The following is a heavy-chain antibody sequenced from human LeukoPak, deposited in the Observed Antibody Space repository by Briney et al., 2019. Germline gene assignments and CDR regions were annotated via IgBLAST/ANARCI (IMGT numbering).Heavy chain of an antibody. CDR2: ISAYNGNT. V-gene: IGHV1-18*01. Sequence: GASVKVSCKASGYTFTSYGISWVRQAPGQGLEWMGWISAYNGNTNYAQKLQGRVTMTTDTSTSTAYMELRSLRSDDTAVYYCARAGVVVVPAAMRGKDYYYYMDVWGKGTTVTVSS. D-gene: IGHD2-2*01. CDR1: GYTFTSYG. J-gene: IGHJ6*03. CDR3: ARAGVVVVPAAMRGKDYYYYMDV.